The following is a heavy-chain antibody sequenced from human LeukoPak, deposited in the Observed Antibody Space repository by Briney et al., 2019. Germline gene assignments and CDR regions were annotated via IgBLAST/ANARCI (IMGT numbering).Heavy chain of an antibody. D-gene: IGHD3-9*01. J-gene: IGHJ4*02. CDR1: GFTFSSYW. V-gene: IGHV3-74*01. CDR2: ITSDGSST. CDR3: APGGDYDISY. Sequence: GGSLRLSCAASGFTFSSYWMHWVRQAPGKGLVWVSRITSDGSSTSYADSVKGRFTISRDNSKNTLYLQMNSLRAEDTAVYYCAPGGDYDISYWGQGTLVTVSS.